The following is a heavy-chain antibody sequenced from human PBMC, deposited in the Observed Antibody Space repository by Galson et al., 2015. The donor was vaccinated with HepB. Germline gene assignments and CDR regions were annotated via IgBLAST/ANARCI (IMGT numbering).Heavy chain of an antibody. CDR1: GFTFSSYA. D-gene: IGHD5-18*01. CDR2: ISSNGGST. CDR3: VKVLVDTAMDHYGMDV. Sequence: SLRLSCAASGFTFSSYAMHWVRQAPGKGLEYVSAISSNGGSTYYADSVKGRFTISRDNSKNTLYLQMSSLRAEDTAVYYCVKVLVDTAMDHYGMDVWGQGTTVTVSS. V-gene: IGHV3-64D*06. J-gene: IGHJ6*02.